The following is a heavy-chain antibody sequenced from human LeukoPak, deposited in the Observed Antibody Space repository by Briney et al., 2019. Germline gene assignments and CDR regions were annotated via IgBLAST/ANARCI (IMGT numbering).Heavy chain of an antibody. J-gene: IGHJ3*02. V-gene: IGHV1-69*06. D-gene: IGHD2-15*01. CDR3: ARDCSGGSCYGDAFDI. CDR2: IIPIFGTA. Sequence: SVKVSCKASGGTFSSYAISWVRQAPGQGLERMGGIIPIFGTANYAQKFQGRVTITADKSTSTAYMELSSLRSEDTAVYYCARDCSGGSCYGDAFDIWGQGTMVTVSS. CDR1: GGTFSSYA.